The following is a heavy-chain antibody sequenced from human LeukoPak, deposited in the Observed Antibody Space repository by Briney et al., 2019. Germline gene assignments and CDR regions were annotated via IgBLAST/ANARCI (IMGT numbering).Heavy chain of an antibody. J-gene: IGHJ4*02. V-gene: IGHV1-2*06. CDR1: GYTFTGYY. CDR2: INPNSGGT. D-gene: IGHD3-22*01. CDR3: ATVGPNYYDSSGYYYY. Sequence: ASVKVSCKASGYTFTGYYMHWVRQAPGQGLEWMGRINPNSGGTNYAQKFQGRVTMTRDTSISTAYMELSRLRSDDTAVYYCATVGPNYYDSSGYYYYWGQGTLVTVSS.